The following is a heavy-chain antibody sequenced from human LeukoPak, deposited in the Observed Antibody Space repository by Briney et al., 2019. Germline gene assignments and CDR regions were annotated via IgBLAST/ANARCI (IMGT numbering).Heavy chain of an antibody. Sequence: SQTLSLTCAISGDSVSSNSAAWNWIRQSPSRGLEWLGRTYCRSKWYNDYAVSVKSRITINPDTSKNQFSLQLNSVTPEDTAVYYCARELHYYDSSGYYRRYYFDYWGQGTLVTVSS. D-gene: IGHD3-22*01. CDR1: GDSVSSNSAA. J-gene: IGHJ4*02. V-gene: IGHV6-1*01. CDR2: TYCRSKWYN. CDR3: ARELHYYDSSGYYRRYYFDY.